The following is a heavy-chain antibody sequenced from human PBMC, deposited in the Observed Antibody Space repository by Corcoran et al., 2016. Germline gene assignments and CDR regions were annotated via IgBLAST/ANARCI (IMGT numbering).Heavy chain of an antibody. V-gene: IGHV4-61*01. J-gene: IGHJ4*02. CDR3: ARGPSGLLFHY. CDR2: IYYSGST. CDR1: GGSVSSGSYY. Sequence: QVQLQESGPGLVKPSETLSLTCSVSGGSVSSGSYYWSWIRPPPGKGREWIGYIYYSGSTNYHPSLKSRVTISVDTSKNQFSLKLSSVTAADTAVYYCARGPSGLLFHYWGQGPLVTVSS. D-gene: IGHD6-19*01.